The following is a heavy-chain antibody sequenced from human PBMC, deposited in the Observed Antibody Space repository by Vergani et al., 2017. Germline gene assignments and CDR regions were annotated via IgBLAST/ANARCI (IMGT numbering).Heavy chain of an antibody. D-gene: IGHD1-26*01. V-gene: IGHV3-23*01. CDR2: IGNGGDSA. CDR3: ARTFGSTGSGGFDF. J-gene: IGHJ3*01. CDR1: GFTFSSYA. Sequence: EVQLLESGGGLVQPGGSLRLSCAASGFTFSSYAMRWVRQAPGKGLEWVSAIGNGGDSAFYRDSVKGRFTISRDNSKNTLYLQVNSLRAEDTAVYFCARTFGSTGSGGFDFWGQGTMVTVSS.